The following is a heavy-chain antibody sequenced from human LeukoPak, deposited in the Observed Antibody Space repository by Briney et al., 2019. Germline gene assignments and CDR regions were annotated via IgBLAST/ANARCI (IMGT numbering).Heavy chain of an antibody. V-gene: IGHV3-30*18. Sequence: GGSLRLSCAASGFTFSSYSTHWVPQAPGKGLEWVAVISYDGSNKYSDDSVKGRFTITRDNSKNTLYLQMNSLRAEDTAVYYCAKDTPVATTKGLMDVWGQGTTVTVSS. CDR1: GFTFSSYS. D-gene: IGHD5-12*01. J-gene: IGHJ6*02. CDR3: AKDTPVATTKGLMDV. CDR2: ISYDGSNK.